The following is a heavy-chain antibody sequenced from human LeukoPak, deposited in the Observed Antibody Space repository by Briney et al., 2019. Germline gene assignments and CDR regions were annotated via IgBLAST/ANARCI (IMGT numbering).Heavy chain of an antibody. CDR1: GGSISSYY. J-gene: IGHJ6*03. V-gene: IGHV4-4*07. Sequence: KSSETLSLTCTVSGGSISSYYWNWIRQPAGKGLEWIGRIYTSGSTNYNPSLKSRVTMSVDTSKNQFSLKLSSVTAADTAIYYCARAGTKPNYYYYYMDVWGKGTTVTVSS. CDR2: IYTSGST. D-gene: IGHD1-1*01. CDR3: ARAGTKPNYYYYYMDV.